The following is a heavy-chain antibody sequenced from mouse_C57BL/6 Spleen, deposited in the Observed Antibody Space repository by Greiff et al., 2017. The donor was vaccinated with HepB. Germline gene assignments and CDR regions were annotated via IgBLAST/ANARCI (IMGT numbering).Heavy chain of an antibody. CDR2: INPSSGYT. Sequence: VKLVESGAELARPGASVKMSCKASGYTFTSYTMHWVKQRPGQGLEWIGYINPSSGYTKYNQKFKDKATLTADKSSSTAYMQLSSLTSEDSAVYYCARSNYGSSPFAYWGQGTLVTVSA. CDR3: ARSNYGSSPFAY. D-gene: IGHD1-1*01. V-gene: IGHV1-4*01. CDR1: GYTFTSYT. J-gene: IGHJ3*01.